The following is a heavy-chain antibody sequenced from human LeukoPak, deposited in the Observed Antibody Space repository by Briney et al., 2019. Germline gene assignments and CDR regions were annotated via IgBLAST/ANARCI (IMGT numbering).Heavy chain of an antibody. J-gene: IGHJ6*02. CDR2: ISSSSSYI. Sequence: GGSLRLSCAASGFTFSSYSMNWVRQAPGKGLEWVSSISSSSSYIYYADSVKGRFTISGDNAKNSLYLQMNSLRAEDTAVYYCXXXXXXGDPAYGMDVWGQGTTVTVSS. CDR1: GFTFSSYS. D-gene: IGHD2-21*02. CDR3: XXXXXXGDPAYGMDV. V-gene: IGHV3-21*01.